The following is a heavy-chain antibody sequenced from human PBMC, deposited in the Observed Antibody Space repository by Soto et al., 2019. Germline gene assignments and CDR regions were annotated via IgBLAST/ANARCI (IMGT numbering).Heavy chain of an antibody. V-gene: IGHV3-9*01. Sequence: EVQLVESGGGLVQPGGSLRLSCAASGFSFGDYAMHWVRQAPGKGLEWVAGISWNSGSTGHADSVKGRFTISRDNAKNSLYLQMKRLRPEDTAFYYCVEEDCWGVIRVLYYFGYWAEGTL. CDR1: GFSFGDYA. CDR2: ISWNSGST. D-gene: IGHD3-3*01. CDR3: VEEDCWGVIRVLYYFGY. J-gene: IGHJ4*02.